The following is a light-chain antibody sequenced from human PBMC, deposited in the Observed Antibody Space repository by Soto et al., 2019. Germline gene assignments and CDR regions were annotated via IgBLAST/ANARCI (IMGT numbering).Light chain of an antibody. CDR2: KAS. Sequence: DIQMTQSPSTLSGSVGDRVTITCRASQTISSWLAWYQQKPGKAPKLLIYKASTLKSGVPSRFSCSGSGTEVTLTISSLQPDDFAPYYCQHYNSYSEAFGQGTKVELK. CDR1: QTISSW. J-gene: IGKJ1*01. CDR3: QHYNSYSEA. V-gene: IGKV1-5*03.